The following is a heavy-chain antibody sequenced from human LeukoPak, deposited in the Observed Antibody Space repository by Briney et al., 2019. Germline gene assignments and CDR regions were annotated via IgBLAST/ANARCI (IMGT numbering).Heavy chain of an antibody. CDR2: INPNSGGT. CDR1: GYTFTGYY. J-gene: IGHJ3*02. Sequence: ASVKVSCKASGYTFTGYYMHWVRQAPGQGLEWMGWINPNSGGTNYAQKFQGRVTMTRDTSISTAYMELSRLRSEDTAAYYCASIAAAGADAFDIWGQGTMVTVSS. D-gene: IGHD6-13*01. V-gene: IGHV1-2*02. CDR3: ASIAAAGADAFDI.